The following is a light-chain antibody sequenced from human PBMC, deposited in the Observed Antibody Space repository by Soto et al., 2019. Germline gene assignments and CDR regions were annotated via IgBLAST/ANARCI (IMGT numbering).Light chain of an antibody. J-gene: IGLJ1*01. Sequence: QSVLTQPASGSGSPGQSITISWTGTSRDVGAYDYVSWYLQYPDKAPQLLIYYVDHRPSGVSSRFSGSKSGNTASLTISGLQAEDEGEYHCCSHAGGDTYVFATGTKVIVL. CDR3: CSHAGGDTYV. CDR1: SRDVGAYDY. V-gene: IGLV2-14*03. CDR2: YVD.